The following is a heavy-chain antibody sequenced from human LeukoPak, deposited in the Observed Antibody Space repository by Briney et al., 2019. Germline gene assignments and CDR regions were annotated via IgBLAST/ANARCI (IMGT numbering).Heavy chain of an antibody. CDR3: ARGQSYGWFDP. CDR1: GFTFSSYW. Sequence: PGGSLRLSCAASGFTFSSYWMSWVRQAPGKGLEWVSSISGSSSYIYYADSVRGRFTISRDSAQNSLYLQMNSLRAEDTAVYYCARGQSYGWFDPWGQGTLVTVSS. V-gene: IGHV3-21*01. CDR2: ISGSSSYI. D-gene: IGHD5-18*01. J-gene: IGHJ5*02.